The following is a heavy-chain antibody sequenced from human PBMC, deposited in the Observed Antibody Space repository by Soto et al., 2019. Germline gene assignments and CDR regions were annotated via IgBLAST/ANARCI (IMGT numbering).Heavy chain of an antibody. Sequence: GGSLRLSCAASGFTFDDYAMHWVRQAPGKGLEWVSGISWNSGSIGYADSVKGRFTISRDNAKNSLYLQMNSLRAEDTALYYCAKELHLYSSSWYGPNYGLYGYYYYYMDVWGKGTTVTVSS. CDR2: ISWNSGSI. V-gene: IGHV3-9*01. J-gene: IGHJ6*03. CDR1: GFTFDDYA. D-gene: IGHD6-13*01. CDR3: AKELHLYSSSWYGPNYGLYGYYYYYMDV.